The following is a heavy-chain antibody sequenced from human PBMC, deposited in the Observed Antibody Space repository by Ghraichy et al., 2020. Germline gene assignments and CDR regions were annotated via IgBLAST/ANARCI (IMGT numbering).Heavy chain of an antibody. Sequence: SQTLSLTCAISGDSVSSNSAAWNWIRQSPSRGLEWLGRTYYRSKWYNDYAVSVKSRITINPDTSKNQFSLQLNSVTPEDTAVYYCARGWSYYDSSGYITEIFDYWGQGTLVTVSS. V-gene: IGHV6-1*01. CDR1: GDSVSSNSAA. J-gene: IGHJ4*02. D-gene: IGHD3-22*01. CDR2: TYYRSKWYN. CDR3: ARGWSYYDSSGYITEIFDY.